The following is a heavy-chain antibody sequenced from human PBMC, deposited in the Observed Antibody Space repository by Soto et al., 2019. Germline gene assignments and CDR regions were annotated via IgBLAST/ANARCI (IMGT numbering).Heavy chain of an antibody. Sequence: ASVKVSCKASGYTFTSYGISWVRQAPGQGLEWMGWISAYNGNTNYAQKLQGRVTMTTDTSTSTAYMELRSLRSDDTAVYYCARDLIVVVPAARYGMDVWGQGTTVTVYS. D-gene: IGHD2-2*01. CDR3: ARDLIVVVPAARYGMDV. CDR2: ISAYNGNT. V-gene: IGHV1-18*01. J-gene: IGHJ6*02. CDR1: GYTFTSYG.